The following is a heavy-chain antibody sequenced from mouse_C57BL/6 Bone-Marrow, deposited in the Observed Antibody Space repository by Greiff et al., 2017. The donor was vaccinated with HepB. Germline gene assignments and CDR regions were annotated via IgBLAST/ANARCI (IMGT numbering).Heavy chain of an antibody. D-gene: IGHD2-3*01. CDR3: ARWGSGWVLFYYAMDY. CDR2: IYPGSGST. V-gene: IGHV1-55*01. J-gene: IGHJ4*01. CDR1: GYTFTSYW. Sequence: QVQLQQPGAELVKPGASVKMSCKASGYTFTSYWITWVKQRPGQGLEWIGDIYPGSGSTNYNEKFKSKATLTVDTSSSTAYMQLSSLTSEDSAVYYCARWGSGWVLFYYAMDYWGQGTSVTVSS.